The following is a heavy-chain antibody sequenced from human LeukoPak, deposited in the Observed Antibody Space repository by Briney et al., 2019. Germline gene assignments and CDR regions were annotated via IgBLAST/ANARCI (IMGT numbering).Heavy chain of an antibody. V-gene: IGHV1-46*01. CDR1: GYTFTSYY. Sequence: ASVKVSCKASGYTFTSYYMHWVRQAPGQGLEWVGIINPSDSITTYAQKFQGRVTMTRDTSTSTVYMEPSSLRSEDSAVYYCARGYPLDWNYFDYWGQGTLVTVPS. J-gene: IGHJ4*02. CDR3: ARGYPLDWNYFDY. CDR2: INPSDSIT. D-gene: IGHD3/OR15-3a*01.